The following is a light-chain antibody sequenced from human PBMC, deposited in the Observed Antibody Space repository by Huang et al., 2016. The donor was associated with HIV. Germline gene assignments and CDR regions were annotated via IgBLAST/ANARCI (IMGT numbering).Light chain of an antibody. CDR1: QSIISW. Sequence: DIQMTQSPSTLSASVRDRVTITCRASQSIISWVAWYQQKPGKAPKLLIYKASSLESGVPSRFSGSGSGTEFTLTISSLQPDDFATYYCQEYNSYSRTFGQGTKVEIK. CDR2: KAS. J-gene: IGKJ1*01. CDR3: QEYNSYSRT. V-gene: IGKV1-5*03.